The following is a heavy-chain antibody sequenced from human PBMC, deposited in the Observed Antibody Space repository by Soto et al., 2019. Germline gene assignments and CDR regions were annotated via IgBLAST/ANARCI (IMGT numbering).Heavy chain of an antibody. Sequence: SETLSLTCTVSVGSISSGDYYWSWIRQPPGKGLEWIGYIYYSGSTYYNPSLKSRVTISVDTSKNQFSLKLSSVTAADTAVYYCAREESITMIVRYWGQGTLVTVSS. V-gene: IGHV4-30-4*01. D-gene: IGHD3-22*01. CDR3: AREESITMIVRY. CDR2: IYYSGST. CDR1: VGSISSGDYY. J-gene: IGHJ4*02.